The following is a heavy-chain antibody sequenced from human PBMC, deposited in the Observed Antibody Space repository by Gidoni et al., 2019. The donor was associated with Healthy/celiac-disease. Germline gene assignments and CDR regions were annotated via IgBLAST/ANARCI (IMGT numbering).Heavy chain of an antibody. J-gene: IGHJ3*02. CDR1: GGSISSGGYY. D-gene: IGHD3-22*01. CDR3: ARDGGDSSCYPYAFDI. CDR2: IYYSGST. Sequence: QVQLQESGPGLVKPSQTLSLTCTVSGGSISSGGYYWRWIRQHPGTGLEWIGYIYYSGSTYYNASLKTRVTISVDTSKNQCSLKLSSVTAADTAVYYCARDGGDSSCYPYAFDIWGQGTMVTVSS. V-gene: IGHV4-31*03.